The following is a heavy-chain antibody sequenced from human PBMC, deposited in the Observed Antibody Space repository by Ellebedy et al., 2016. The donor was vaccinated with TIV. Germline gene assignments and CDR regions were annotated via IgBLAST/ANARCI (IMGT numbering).Heavy chain of an antibody. J-gene: IGHJ4*02. V-gene: IGHV4-34*01. D-gene: IGHD3-3*01. CDR3: ASTFWSGLGAFDY. Sequence: MPSETLSLTCAVYGGXXXGYXXXWFXXXPRKVLHWIATITHFGNTYYNPSLKSRVAISVDNSKNQFSLILNSVTAADTAWYCCASTFWSGLGAFDYWGQGTLVTVSS. CDR1: GGXXXGYX. CDR2: ITHFGNT.